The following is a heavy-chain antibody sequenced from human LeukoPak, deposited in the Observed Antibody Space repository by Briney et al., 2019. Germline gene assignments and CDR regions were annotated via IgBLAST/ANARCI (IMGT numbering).Heavy chain of an antibody. CDR1: GGSFSGYY. Sequence: SETLSLTCAVYGGSFSGYYWSWIRQPPGKGLEWIGEINHSGSTNYNPSLKSRVTISVDTSKNQFSLKLSSVTAADPAVYYCARDWNWGVDYWGQGTLVTVSS. J-gene: IGHJ4*02. CDR2: INHSGST. D-gene: IGHD1-7*01. CDR3: ARDWNWGVDY. V-gene: IGHV4-34*01.